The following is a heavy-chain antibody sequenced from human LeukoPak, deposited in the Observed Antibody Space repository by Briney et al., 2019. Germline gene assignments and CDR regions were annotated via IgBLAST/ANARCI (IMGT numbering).Heavy chain of an antibody. CDR3: ARHRAYSSSSPFDY. D-gene: IGHD6-6*01. Sequence: SETLSLTCPVSGTSITSSYWSWIRQPPGKGLEWIGYIYYTGSTNYNPSLKSPVTIFVDTSKNQFSLRLSSVTAADTAVYYCARHRAYSSSSPFDYWGQGTLVTVSS. CDR2: IYYTGST. CDR1: GTSITSSY. J-gene: IGHJ4*02. V-gene: IGHV4-59*08.